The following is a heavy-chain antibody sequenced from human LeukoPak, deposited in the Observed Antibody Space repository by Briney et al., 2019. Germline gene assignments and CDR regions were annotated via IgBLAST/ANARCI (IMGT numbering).Heavy chain of an antibody. Sequence: GGSLRLSCAVSGFIVSRNYMSWVRQAPGKGLEWVSVIYSGGSTYYAASVKGRFTISRDNFKNTLYLQMNRLRVEDTAVYFCAREGPYYNMDVWGQGTTVTVSS. CDR1: GFIVSRNY. CDR2: IYSGGST. V-gene: IGHV3-53*01. CDR3: AREGPYYNMDV. J-gene: IGHJ6*02.